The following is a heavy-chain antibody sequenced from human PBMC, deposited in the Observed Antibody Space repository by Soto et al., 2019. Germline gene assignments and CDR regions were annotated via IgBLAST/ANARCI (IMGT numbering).Heavy chain of an antibody. CDR2: ISAYNGNT. V-gene: IGHV1-18*04. CDR1: GYTFTSYG. D-gene: IGHD6-19*01. CDR3: AGEPVIAVAGEGYFDL. J-gene: IGHJ2*01. Sequence: QVQLVQSGAEVKKPGASVKVSCKASGYTFTSYGISWVRQAPGQGLEWMEWISAYNGNTNYAQKLQGRVTMTTDTSSSTAYMELRSLRSDDTAVYYCAGEPVIAVAGEGYFDLWGRGTLVTVSS.